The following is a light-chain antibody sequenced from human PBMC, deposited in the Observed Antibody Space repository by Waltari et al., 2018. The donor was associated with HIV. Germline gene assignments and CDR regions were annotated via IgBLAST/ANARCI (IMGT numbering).Light chain of an antibody. J-gene: IGKJ2*01. CDR1: QPINNW. CDR3: QHYDTYSPYT. V-gene: IGKV1-5*03. CDR2: KAS. Sequence: DIQMTQSPSTLSASVADRVTITCRASQPINNWLAWYQQKPGKASKLLFYKASTCDSGGPSRFSGNGSGTEFTLTISSLHPDDLATYYCQHYDTYSPYTFGQGTKLEIK.